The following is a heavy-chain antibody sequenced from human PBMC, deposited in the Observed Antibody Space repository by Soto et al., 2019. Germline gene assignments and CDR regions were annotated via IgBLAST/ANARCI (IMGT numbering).Heavy chain of an antibody. CDR3: AKLGIVVVPAAFDY. CDR2: ISGSGGST. J-gene: IGHJ4*02. V-gene: IGHV3-23*01. D-gene: IGHD2-2*01. CDR1: GFTFSSYA. Sequence: PGGSLRLSCAASGFTFSSYAMSWVRQAPGKGLEWVSTISGSGGSTYYADSVKGRFAISRDNSKNTLYLQMNSLRAEDTAVYYCAKLGIVVVPAAFDYWGQGTLVTVSS.